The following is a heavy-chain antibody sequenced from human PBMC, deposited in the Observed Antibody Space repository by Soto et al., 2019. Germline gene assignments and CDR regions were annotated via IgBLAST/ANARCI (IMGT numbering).Heavy chain of an antibody. Sequence: DVQLVESGGGLVQPGKSLRLSCAGSEIIFSRFVMSWVRQVPGKRLEWVDGIKDDGTEEYYSDSVKGRFIISRDNARNSLYLKMSRLRAEYTSVYFCVRVPLAIEGGHYYYYYMDVWGKGTTVTVSS. D-gene: IGHD3-3*01. CDR3: VRVPLAIEGGHYYYYYMDV. J-gene: IGHJ6*03. CDR1: EIIFSRFV. V-gene: IGHV3-7*01. CDR2: IKDDGTEE.